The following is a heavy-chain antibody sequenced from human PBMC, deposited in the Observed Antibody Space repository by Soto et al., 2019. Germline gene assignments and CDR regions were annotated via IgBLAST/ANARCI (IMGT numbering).Heavy chain of an antibody. V-gene: IGHV3-21*01. J-gene: IGHJ4*02. CDR3: ARDGGACSGGSCHLSYFDY. Sequence: EVQLVESGGGLVKPGGSLRLSCAASGSTFSSYSMNWVRQAPGKGLEWVSSISSSSSYIYYADSVKGRFTISRDNAKNSLYLQMNSLRAEDTAVYYCARDGGACSGGSCHLSYFDYWGQGTLVTVSS. D-gene: IGHD2-15*01. CDR2: ISSSSSYI. CDR1: GSTFSSYS.